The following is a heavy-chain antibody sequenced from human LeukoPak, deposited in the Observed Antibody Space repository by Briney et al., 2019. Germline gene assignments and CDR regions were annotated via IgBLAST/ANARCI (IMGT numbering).Heavy chain of an antibody. CDR3: AKVSVLRYFDWLLSYWFDP. Sequence: GGSLRLSCAASGFTFSGYAMSWVRQAPGKGLEWVSAISGSGGSTYYADSVKGRFTISRDNSKNTLYLQMNSLRAEDTAVYYCAKVSVLRYFDWLLSYWFDPWGQGTLVTVSS. J-gene: IGHJ5*02. V-gene: IGHV3-23*01. CDR1: GFTFSGYA. CDR2: ISGSGGST. D-gene: IGHD3-9*01.